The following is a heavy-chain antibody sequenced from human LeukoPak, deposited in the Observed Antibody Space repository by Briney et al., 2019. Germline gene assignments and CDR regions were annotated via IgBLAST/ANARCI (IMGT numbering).Heavy chain of an antibody. CDR2: INHSGST. D-gene: IGHD3-22*01. V-gene: IGHV4-34*01. J-gene: IGHJ5*02. CDR1: GGSFSGYY. Sequence: PSETLSLTCAVYGGSFSGYYWSWIRQPPGKGLEWIGEINHSGSTNYNPSLKSRVTISVDTSKNQFSLKLSSVTAADTAVYYCARARSYYDSSGSRGGFDPWGQGTLVTVSS. CDR3: ARARSYYDSSGSRGGFDP.